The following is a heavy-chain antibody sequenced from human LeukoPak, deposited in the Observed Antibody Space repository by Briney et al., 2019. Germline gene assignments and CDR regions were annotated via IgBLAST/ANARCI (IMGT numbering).Heavy chain of an antibody. CDR1: GFTVSSNF. CDR3: ATWPGGWYGEDS. J-gene: IGHJ4*02. D-gene: IGHD6-19*01. CDR2: IFGGGST. V-gene: IGHV3-53*01. Sequence: GGSLRLSCAASGFTVSSNFMSWVRQAPGKGLEWVSVIFGGGSTYYAESVKGRFAISRDTSKNTLHLQMNSLRAEDTAVYYCATWPGGWYGEDSWGQGTLVTVSS.